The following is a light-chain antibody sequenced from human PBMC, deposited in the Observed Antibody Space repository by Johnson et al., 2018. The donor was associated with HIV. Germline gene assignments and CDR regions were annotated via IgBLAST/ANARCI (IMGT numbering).Light chain of an antibody. CDR3: ATWDSNLSAGRV. J-gene: IGLJ1*01. CDR1: SSNIGNNY. V-gene: IGLV1-51*01. Sequence: QSVLTQPPSVSAAPGQKVTISCSGSSSNIGNNYVSWYQQLPGTAPKLLIYDNNKRPSGIPDRFSGSKSGTSATLGITGLQTGDEADYYCATWDSNLSAGRVFGTGTKVTVL. CDR2: DNN.